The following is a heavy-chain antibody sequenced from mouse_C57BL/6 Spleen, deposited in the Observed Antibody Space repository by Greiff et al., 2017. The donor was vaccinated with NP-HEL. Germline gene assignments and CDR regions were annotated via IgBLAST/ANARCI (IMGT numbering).Heavy chain of an antibody. V-gene: IGHV3-1*01. J-gene: IGHJ3*01. D-gene: IGHD2-1*01. CDR3: ASYGNYAWFAY. Sequence: EVQGVESGPGMVKPSQSLSLTCTVTGYSITSGYDWHWIRHFPGNKLEWMGYISYSGSTNYNPSLKSRISITHDTSKNHFFLKLNSVTTEDTATYYCASYGNYAWFAYWGQGTLVTVSA. CDR1: GYSITSGYD. CDR2: ISYSGST.